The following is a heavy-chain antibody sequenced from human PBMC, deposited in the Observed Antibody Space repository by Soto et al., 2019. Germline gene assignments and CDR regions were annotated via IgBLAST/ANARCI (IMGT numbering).Heavy chain of an antibody. V-gene: IGHV4-39*01. Sequence: SETLSLTCTVSGGSISSSSYYWGWIRQPPGKGLEWIGSIYYSGSTYYNPSLKSRVTISVDTSKNQFSLKLSSVTAADTAVYSCARSGITMVRGVIIRSWFDPWGHGTLVTVSS. CDR2: IYYSGST. J-gene: IGHJ5*02. CDR1: GGSISSSSYY. CDR3: ARSGITMVRGVIIRSWFDP. D-gene: IGHD3-10*01.